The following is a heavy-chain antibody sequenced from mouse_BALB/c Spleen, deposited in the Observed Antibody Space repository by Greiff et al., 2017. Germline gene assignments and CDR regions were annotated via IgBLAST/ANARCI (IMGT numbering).Heavy chain of an antibody. J-gene: IGHJ3*01. CDR2: IYPGDGDT. CDR1: GYTFTSYW. V-gene: IGHV1-87*01. D-gene: IGHD2-14*01. Sequence: SGAELARPGASVKLSCKASGYTFTSYWMQWVKQRPGQGLEWIGAIYPGDGDTRYTQKFKGKATLTADKSSSTAYMQLSSLASEDSAVYYCAQGGYEGTWFAYWGQGTLVTVSA. CDR3: AQGGYEGTWFAY.